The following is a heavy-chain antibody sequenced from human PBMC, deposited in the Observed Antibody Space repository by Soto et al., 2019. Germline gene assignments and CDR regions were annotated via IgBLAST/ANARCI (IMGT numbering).Heavy chain of an antibody. CDR3: ARGGVYSSGGSCLYYYGMDV. CDR2: IYHSGST. Sequence: SETLSLTCAVSGGSISSGGYSWSWIRQPPGKGLEWIGYIYHSGSTYYNPSLKSRVTISVDRSKNQFSLKLSSVTAADTAVYYCARGGVYSSGGSCLYYYGMDVWGKGTKGTVSS. CDR1: GGSISSGGYS. J-gene: IGHJ6*04. V-gene: IGHV4-30-2*01. D-gene: IGHD2-15*01.